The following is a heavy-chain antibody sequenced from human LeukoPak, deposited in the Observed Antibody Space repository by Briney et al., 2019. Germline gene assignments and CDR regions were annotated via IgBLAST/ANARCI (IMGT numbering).Heavy chain of an antibody. CDR1: GFSFGSYA. CDR3: AKDRGSGWPQFDY. D-gene: IGHD6-19*01. Sequence: GGSLRLSCAASGFSFGSYAMSWVRQAPGKGLEWVSTISGRGGSTYYADSVKGRFTISRDNSKNTLYLQMNSLRAEDTAVYYCAKDRGSGWPQFDYWGQGTLVTVSS. J-gene: IGHJ4*02. V-gene: IGHV3-23*01. CDR2: ISGRGGST.